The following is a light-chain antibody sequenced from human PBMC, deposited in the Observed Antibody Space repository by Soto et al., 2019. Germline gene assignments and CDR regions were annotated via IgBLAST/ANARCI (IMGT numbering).Light chain of an antibody. CDR2: GTS. Sequence: AIQMTQSPSSLSASVGERVTITCRASQGIGTELGWYQQRPGKAPRLLIYGTSTLQYGVPSRFSGSGSDTDFTLIISSLQPEDFATYYCLQDSSYPLTFGQGTKVEIK. CDR1: QGIGTE. V-gene: IGKV1-6*01. CDR3: LQDSSYPLT. J-gene: IGKJ1*01.